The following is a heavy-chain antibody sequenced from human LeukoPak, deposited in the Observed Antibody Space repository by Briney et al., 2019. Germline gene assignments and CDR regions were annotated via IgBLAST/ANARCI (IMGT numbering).Heavy chain of an antibody. J-gene: IGHJ6*02. CDR2: ISGSARRT. CDR3: ARGLAGAYRIMDV. CDR1: GFTFSSFA. V-gene: IGHV3-23*01. Sequence: PGGSLRLSCAGPGFTFSSFAMNWVRQAPGKGLEWVSAISGSARRTYYADSVKGRFTVSRDNAKNTLYLQMNSLRAEDAAVYYCARGLAGAYRIMDVWGQGTTVTVS. D-gene: IGHD6-19*01.